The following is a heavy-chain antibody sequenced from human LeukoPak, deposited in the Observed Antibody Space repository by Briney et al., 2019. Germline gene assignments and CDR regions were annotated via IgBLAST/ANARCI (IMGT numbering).Heavy chain of an antibody. D-gene: IGHD2-2*01. CDR3: ARAMGCSSTSCFYFDY. Sequence: SETLSLTCAVYGGSFSGYYWSWIRQPPGKGLEWIGEINHSGSTNYNPSLKSRVTISVDTSKNQFSLKLSSVTAADTAVYYCARAMGCSSTSCFYFDYWGQGTLVTVSS. CDR1: GGSFSGYY. CDR2: INHSGST. J-gene: IGHJ4*02. V-gene: IGHV4-34*01.